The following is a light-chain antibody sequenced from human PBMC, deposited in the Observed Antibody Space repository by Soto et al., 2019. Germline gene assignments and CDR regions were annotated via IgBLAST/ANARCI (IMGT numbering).Light chain of an antibody. CDR3: QQYGSSPRT. J-gene: IGKJ1*01. CDR2: GAS. CDR1: QSVSSSY. V-gene: IGKV3-20*01. Sequence: EIVLTQSPGTLSLSPGERATLSCRASQSVSSSYLAWYQQKPGQAPRLRIYGASSRATGIPDRFSGSGSGTVFTLTISRLEPEDGVVYYCQQYGSSPRTFGQGTKMEIK.